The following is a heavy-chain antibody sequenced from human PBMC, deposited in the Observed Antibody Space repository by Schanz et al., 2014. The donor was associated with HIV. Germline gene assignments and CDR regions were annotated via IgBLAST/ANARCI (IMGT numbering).Heavy chain of an antibody. V-gene: IGHV3-30*03. CDR2: ISYDGSNK. D-gene: IGHD3-16*01. CDR3: ARVANWDYYGMDV. Sequence: QVQLVESGGGVVQPGRSLRLSCAASGFTFSTYGMHWVRQAPGKGLEWVAFISYDGSNKYYADSVKGRFTISRDNSKNTLYLQMNSLRAEDTAMYYCARVANWDYYGMDVWGRGTTVTVSS. J-gene: IGHJ6*02. CDR1: GFTFSTYG.